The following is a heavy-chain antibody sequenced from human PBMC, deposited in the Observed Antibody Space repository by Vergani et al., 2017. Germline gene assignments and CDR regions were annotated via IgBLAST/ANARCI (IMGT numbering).Heavy chain of an antibody. CDR1: GFTVSSNY. CDR3: ARWVIAVAGNDAFDI. V-gene: IGHV3-53*04. Sequence: EVQLVESGGGLVQPGGSLRLSCAASGFTVSSNYMSWVRQAPGKGLEWVSVIYSGGSTYYADSVKGRFTISRNNSKNTLYLQMNSLRAEDTAVYYCARWVIAVAGNDAFDIWGQGTMVTVSS. J-gene: IGHJ3*02. CDR2: IYSGGST. D-gene: IGHD6-19*01.